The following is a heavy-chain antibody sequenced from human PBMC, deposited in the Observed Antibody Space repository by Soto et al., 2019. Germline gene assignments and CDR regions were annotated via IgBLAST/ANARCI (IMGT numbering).Heavy chain of an antibody. J-gene: IGHJ3*02. CDR1: VFTFTSYS. CDR3: ARGDSFAFDI. CDR2: IRGTT. Sequence: GSLRLSCAASVFTFTSYSMNWVRQAPGKGLEWVSYIRGTTHYADSVKGRFTISRDNARSSLYLQMNSLRADDTAVYYCARGDSFAFDIWGQGTMVTVS. V-gene: IGHV3-48*01. D-gene: IGHD2-21*01.